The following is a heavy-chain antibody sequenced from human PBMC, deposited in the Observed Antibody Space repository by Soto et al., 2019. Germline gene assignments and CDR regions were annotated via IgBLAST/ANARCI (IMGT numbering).Heavy chain of an antibody. CDR1: GFPSTSYG. V-gene: IGHV3-30*03. Sequence: QVQLVESGGGVVQPGRSLRLSCAAPGFPSTSYGMPWVREGPGKGLEWLAVISYDGTNKFYADSVKGRFTISRDNSKNTLYLQMNSLRPEDTALYYCVGGQFYFDYRGQGTLVIVSS. D-gene: IGHD3-10*01. J-gene: IGHJ4*02. CDR2: ISYDGTNK. CDR3: VGGQFYFDY.